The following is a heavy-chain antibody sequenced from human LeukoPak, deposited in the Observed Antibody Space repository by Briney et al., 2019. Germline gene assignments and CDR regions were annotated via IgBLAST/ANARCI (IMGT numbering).Heavy chain of an antibody. CDR3: ARDQDDYGLFDY. CDR1: GNTFTRYY. Sequence: ASLKVSCKASGNTFTRYYMHWVRQAPAQGLEWMRIINPSGVSTIYAQNFQGRVTMTRDTSTSTVYMELSSLRSEDTAVYYCARDQDDYGLFDYWGQGTLVTVSS. V-gene: IGHV1-46*01. CDR2: INPSGVST. J-gene: IGHJ4*02. D-gene: IGHD4-17*01.